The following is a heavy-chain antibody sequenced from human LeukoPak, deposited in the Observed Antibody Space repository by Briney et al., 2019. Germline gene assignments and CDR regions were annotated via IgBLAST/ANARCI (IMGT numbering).Heavy chain of an antibody. J-gene: IGHJ4*01. CDR3: ARGPGSSGGAYVGDY. CDR1: GFTFSYHW. Sequence: GESLRLSCGASGFTFSYHWMHWVRQVPGKGLVWVSRIDGGGSSTSYADSVKGRFSISRDNAKSTLYLQMSRLRAEDTAVYYCARGPGSSGGAYVGDYWGPGTLVTVSS. D-gene: IGHD3-22*01. V-gene: IGHV3-74*01. CDR2: IDGGGSST.